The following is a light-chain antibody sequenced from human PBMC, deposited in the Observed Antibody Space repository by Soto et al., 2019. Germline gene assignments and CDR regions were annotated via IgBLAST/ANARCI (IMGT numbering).Light chain of an antibody. Sequence: DIQLTQSPSFLSASVGDRVTITCRASQGVSNYLAWYQQKPGKAPKILIYAASTLQSGVPSRFSGSGSGTEFTLTISSLQPDDFATYFCQQYHSYSTFGQGTKLEIK. J-gene: IGKJ2*01. CDR3: QQYHSYST. V-gene: IGKV1-9*01. CDR1: QGVSNY. CDR2: AAS.